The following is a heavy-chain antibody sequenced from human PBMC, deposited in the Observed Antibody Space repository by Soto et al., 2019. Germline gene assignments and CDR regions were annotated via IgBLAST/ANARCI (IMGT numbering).Heavy chain of an antibody. D-gene: IGHD3-10*01. CDR2: ISGSGGST. CDR1: GFTFSSYA. V-gene: IGHV3-23*01. Sequence: PGGSLRLSCAASGFTFSSYAMSWVRQAPGKGLEWVSAISGSGGSTYYADSVKGRFTISRDNSKNTLYLQMNSLRAEDTAVYYCAKDHITMVRGVIRPYYYYGMDVWGQGTTVTVSS. CDR3: AKDHITMVRGVIRPYYYYGMDV. J-gene: IGHJ6*02.